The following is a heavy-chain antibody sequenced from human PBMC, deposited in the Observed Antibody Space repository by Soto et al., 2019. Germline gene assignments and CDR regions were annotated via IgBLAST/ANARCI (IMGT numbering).Heavy chain of an antibody. CDR2: SIPIFGTA. CDR3: ARGRGYSGDDHYYYFDMDV. J-gene: IGHJ6*02. CDR1: GGTFNNYP. V-gene: IGHV1-69*13. Sequence: SVKVSCKASGGTFNNYPITWVRQAPGEGLEWMGGSIPIFGTANYAQNFQGRVTISVDESTSTAYMELSSLRSEDTAVYYCARGRGYSGDDHYYYFDMDVWGQ. D-gene: IGHD5-12*01.